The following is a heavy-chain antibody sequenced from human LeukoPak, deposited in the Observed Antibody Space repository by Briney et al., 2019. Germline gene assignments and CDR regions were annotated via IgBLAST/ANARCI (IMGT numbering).Heavy chain of an antibody. CDR2: IRYNGNNQ. V-gene: IGHV3-30*02. J-gene: IGHJ4*02. Sequence: GGSLRLSCAASGFTFNNYGMHWVRQAPGKGLEWVAFIRYNGNNQYYADSVKGRFTISRDTSKKMLYLQMNRLRGEDTAVYYCATDAREFGELFESWGQGTLVTVSS. D-gene: IGHD3-10*01. CDR1: GFTFNNYG. CDR3: ATDAREFGELFES.